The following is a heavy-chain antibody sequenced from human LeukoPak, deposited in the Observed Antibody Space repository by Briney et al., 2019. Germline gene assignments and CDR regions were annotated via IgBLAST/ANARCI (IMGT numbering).Heavy chain of an antibody. CDR2: ISSNGGST. V-gene: IGHV3-64*01. Sequence: GGSLRLSCAASGFTFSSYAMHWVRQAPGKGLEYVSAISSNGGSTYYANSVKGRFTISRDNSKNTLYLQMGSLRAEDMAVYYCARLWGAVAADAFDIWGQGTMVTVSS. CDR3: ARLWGAVAADAFDI. CDR1: GFTFSSYA. J-gene: IGHJ3*02. D-gene: IGHD6-19*01.